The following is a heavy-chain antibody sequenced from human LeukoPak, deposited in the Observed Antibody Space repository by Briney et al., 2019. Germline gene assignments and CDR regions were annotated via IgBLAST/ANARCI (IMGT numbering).Heavy chain of an antibody. D-gene: IGHD4-17*01. J-gene: IGHJ4*02. CDR1: GFTFSSYS. CDR3: ARDEPTVTTGPPVGS. V-gene: IGHV3-48*04. CDR2: ISSSSSTI. Sequence: GGSLRLSCAASGFTFSSYSMNWVRQAPGKGLEWVSYISSSSSTIYYADSVKGRFTISRDNAKNTLYLQMNSLRVEDTAVYYCARDEPTVTTGPPVGSWGQGTLVTASS.